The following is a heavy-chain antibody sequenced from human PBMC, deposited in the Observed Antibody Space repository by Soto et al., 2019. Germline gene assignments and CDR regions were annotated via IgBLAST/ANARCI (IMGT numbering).Heavy chain of an antibody. V-gene: IGHV2-5*02. CDR2: IFWDDDK. CDR1: GFSLSTSGMG. Sequence: SGPTLVNPTQTLTLTCSFSGFSLSTSGMGVGWIRQPPEKALEWRALIFWDDDKRYNPSLKSRLTITKDTSENQLVLTLTNMDPVATAPYHCAHIYSATGGHFDSWGQGTLVTVSS. J-gene: IGHJ4*02. D-gene: IGHD2-8*02. CDR3: AHIYSATGGHFDS.